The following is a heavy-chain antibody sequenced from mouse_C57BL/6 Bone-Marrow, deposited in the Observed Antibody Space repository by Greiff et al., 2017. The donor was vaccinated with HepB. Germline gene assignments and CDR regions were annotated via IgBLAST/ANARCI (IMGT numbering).Heavy chain of an antibody. V-gene: IGHV5-6*01. Sequence: EVMLVESGGDLVKPGGSLKLSCAASGFTFSSYGMSWVRQTPDKRLEWVATFSSGGSYTYYPDSVKGRFTISRDNAKNTLYLQMSSLKSEDTAMYYCARQANWEGFAYWGQGTLVTVSA. J-gene: IGHJ3*01. CDR3: ARQANWEGFAY. CDR1: GFTFSSYG. D-gene: IGHD4-1*02. CDR2: FSSGGSYT.